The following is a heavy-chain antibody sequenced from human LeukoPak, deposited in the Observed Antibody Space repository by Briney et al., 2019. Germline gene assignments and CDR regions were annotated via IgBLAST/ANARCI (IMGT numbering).Heavy chain of an antibody. CDR1: GGTFSSYA. Sequence: SVKVSCKASGGTFSSYAISWVRQAPGQGLEWMGRIIPILGIANYAQKFQGRVTITADKSTSTAYMELSSLRSDDTAVYYCAREDGRDGYKPRGYFDYWGQGTLVTVSS. D-gene: IGHD5-24*01. CDR2: IIPILGIA. CDR3: AREDGRDGYKPRGYFDY. V-gene: IGHV1-69*04. J-gene: IGHJ4*02.